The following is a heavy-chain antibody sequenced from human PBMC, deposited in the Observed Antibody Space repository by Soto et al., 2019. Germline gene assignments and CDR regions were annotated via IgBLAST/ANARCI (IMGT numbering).Heavy chain of an antibody. V-gene: IGHV3-23*01. Sequence: GGSLRLSCAASGFTFSNYAMSWVRQAPGKGLEWVSAISSSGGTTYYADSVKGRFTISRDNSKSTLYLQMNSLRAEDTAVYYCAKAPEYPLFDYWGQGTLVTVSS. CDR1: GFTFSNYA. CDR3: AKAPEYPLFDY. CDR2: ISSSGGTT. D-gene: IGHD2-2*02. J-gene: IGHJ4*02.